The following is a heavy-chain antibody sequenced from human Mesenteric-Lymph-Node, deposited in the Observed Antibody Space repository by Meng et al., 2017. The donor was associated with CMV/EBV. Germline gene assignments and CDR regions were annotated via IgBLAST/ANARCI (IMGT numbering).Heavy chain of an antibody. CDR2: INSDGSST. V-gene: IGHV3-74*01. CDR1: GFIFSSYW. J-gene: IGHJ4*02. CDR3: ALSRSHDY. D-gene: IGHD1-26*01. Sequence: GESLKISCAASGFIFSSYWMHWVRQAPGKGLVWVSHINSDGSSTSYADSVKGRFTISRDNAKNTLYLQMNSLRVEDTAIYYCALSRSHDYWGQGTLVTVSS.